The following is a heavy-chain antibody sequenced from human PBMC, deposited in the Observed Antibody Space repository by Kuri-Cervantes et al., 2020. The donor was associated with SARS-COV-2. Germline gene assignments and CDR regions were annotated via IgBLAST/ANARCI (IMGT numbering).Heavy chain of an antibody. CDR1: GGTFSSYS. CDR2: ITPIFGKA. D-gene: IGHD2-2*01. Sequence: SVKVSCKASGGTFSSYSISWVRQAPGQGLEWMGGITPIFGKANYAQKFQGRVTITADKSTSTAYMELSSLRSEDTAVYYCATSTSHIVVVPAALLLYYGMDVWGQGTTVTVSS. CDR3: ATSTSHIVVVPAALLLYYGMDV. J-gene: IGHJ6*02. V-gene: IGHV1-69*06.